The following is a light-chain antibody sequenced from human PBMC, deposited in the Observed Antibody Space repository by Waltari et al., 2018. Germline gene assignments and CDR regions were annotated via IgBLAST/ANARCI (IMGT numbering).Light chain of an antibody. CDR3: SSYTTSSTVYV. CDR1: SSDVGTYDY. J-gene: IGLJ1*01. Sequence: QSALTQPASVSGSPGQSITISCTGTSSDVGTYDYVPWYQQHPGKAPKLMSYDVTKRPSGIANRSSGSKSGNTASLTISGLQAEDEADYYCSSYTTSSTVYVFGTGTKVTVL. CDR2: DVT. V-gene: IGLV2-14*03.